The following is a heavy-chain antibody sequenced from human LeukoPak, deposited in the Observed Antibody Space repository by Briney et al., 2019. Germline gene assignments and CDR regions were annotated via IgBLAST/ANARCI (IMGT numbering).Heavy chain of an antibody. V-gene: IGHV1-69-2*01. Sequence: ATVKISCKVSGYTFTDYYMHWVQQAPGKGLEWIGLVDPEDGETIYAEKFQGGVTITADTSTDTAYMELSSLRSEDTAVYYCATGPNYYYDSSGQPQALYMDVWGKGTTVTVSS. J-gene: IGHJ6*03. CDR2: VDPEDGET. D-gene: IGHD3-22*01. CDR3: ATGPNYYYDSSGQPQALYMDV. CDR1: GYTFTDYY.